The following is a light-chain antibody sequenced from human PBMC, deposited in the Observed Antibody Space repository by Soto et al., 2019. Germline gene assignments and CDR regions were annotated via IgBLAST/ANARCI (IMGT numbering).Light chain of an antibody. CDR3: QQYGASVT. CDR1: QGVSSSY. J-gene: IGKJ3*01. V-gene: IGKV3-20*01. Sequence: EIVLTQSPGTLSLSPGEGATLSCRASQGVSSSYLAWYQHKPGQAPRLLIYGASSRASGIPDRFSGSGSGTDFTLTINRLEPEDLAVYYCQQYGASVTFGPGTKVDLK. CDR2: GAS.